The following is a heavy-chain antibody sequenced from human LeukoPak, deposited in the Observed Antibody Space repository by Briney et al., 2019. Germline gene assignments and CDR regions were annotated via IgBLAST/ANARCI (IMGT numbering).Heavy chain of an antibody. V-gene: IGHV4-39*07. Sequence: SETLSLTCTVSGGSISRSSYYWGWIRQPPGRGLEWIGSIYYSRSTYYNPSLNSRVTISVDTSKNQFSLRLSSVTAADTAVYFCAREEIAAAYFDYWGQGTLVTVSS. CDR1: GGSISRSSYY. J-gene: IGHJ4*02. CDR3: AREEIAAAYFDY. D-gene: IGHD6-13*01. CDR2: IYYSRST.